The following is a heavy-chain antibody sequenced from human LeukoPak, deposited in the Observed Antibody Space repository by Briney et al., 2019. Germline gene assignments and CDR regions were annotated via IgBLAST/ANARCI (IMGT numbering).Heavy chain of an antibody. J-gene: IGHJ6*03. CDR1: GFTFSSYA. CDR2: ISGSGGST. Sequence: GGSLRLSCAASGFTFSSYAMSWVRQAPGKGLEWVSAISGSGGSTYYADSVKGRFTISRDNSKNTLYLQMNSLRAEDTAVYYCAKDFRRDYYYYMDVWGKGTTVTVSS. CDR3: AKDFRRDYYYYMDV. V-gene: IGHV3-23*01.